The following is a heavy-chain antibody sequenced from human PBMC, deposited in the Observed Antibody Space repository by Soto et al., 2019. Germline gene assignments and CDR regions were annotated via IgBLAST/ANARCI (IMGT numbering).Heavy chain of an antibody. CDR3: ARQFIYDYSNYGGGRNEDV. CDR2: IYHSGST. Sequence: QVQLQESGPGLVKPSGTLSLTCAVSGGSISSSNWWSWVRQPPGKGLEWIGEIYHSGSTNYNPSLKSRVTISVDKAKNQFSLTLSSVTAADTAVYYCARQFIYDYSNYGGGRNEDVWGQGTTVTVSS. CDR1: GGSISSSNW. D-gene: IGHD4-4*01. V-gene: IGHV4-4*02. J-gene: IGHJ6*02.